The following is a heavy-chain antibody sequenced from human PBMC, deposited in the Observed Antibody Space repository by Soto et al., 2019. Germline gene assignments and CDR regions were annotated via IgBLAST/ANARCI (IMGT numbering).Heavy chain of an antibody. CDR3: ARVFPDGWVEPGVVRGYLDT. Sequence: QVQLVQSGAEVKGPGPAVKVSCKALQDSFSSYGFSWVQQAPGQGLEGMGGTIPIFGTKNYAEKFQGRVTITADESTNTAYMELSSLRSEDTALYYCARVFPDGWVEPGVVRGYLDTWGRGTLVTVSS. CDR2: TIPIFGTK. V-gene: IGHV1-69*01. J-gene: IGHJ4*02. CDR1: QDSFSSYG. D-gene: IGHD3-3*01.